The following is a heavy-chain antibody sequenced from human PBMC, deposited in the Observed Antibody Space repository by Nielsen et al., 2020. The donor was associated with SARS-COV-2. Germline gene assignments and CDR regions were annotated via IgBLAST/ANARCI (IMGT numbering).Heavy chain of an antibody. V-gene: IGHV3-33*03. CDR1: GFTFNSYG. D-gene: IGHD4-17*01. J-gene: IGHJ4*02. CDR3: AKSVPGDYAAMAFDY. CDR2: IWYDGSNK. Sequence: GESLKISCAASGFTFNSYGMHWVRQAPGKGLEWVAVIWYDGSNKHYADSVKGRFTNSRDNAKNSLYLQMNSLRAEDTAVYYCAKSVPGDYAAMAFDYWGQGTLVTVSS.